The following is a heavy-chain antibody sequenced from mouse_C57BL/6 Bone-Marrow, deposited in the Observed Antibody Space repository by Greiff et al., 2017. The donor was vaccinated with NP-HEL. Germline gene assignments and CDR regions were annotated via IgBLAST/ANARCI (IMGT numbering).Heavy chain of an antibody. CDR1: GFNIKDDY. V-gene: IGHV14-4*01. Sequence: VQLQQSGAELVRPGASVKLSCTASGFNIKDDYMHWVKRRPEQGLEWIGWIDPENGDTEYASKFQGKATITADTSSNTAYLQLSSLTSEDTAVYYCTSRGLPWFAYWGQGTLVTVSA. CDR2: IDPENGDT. D-gene: IGHD1-1*02. CDR3: TSRGLPWFAY. J-gene: IGHJ3*01.